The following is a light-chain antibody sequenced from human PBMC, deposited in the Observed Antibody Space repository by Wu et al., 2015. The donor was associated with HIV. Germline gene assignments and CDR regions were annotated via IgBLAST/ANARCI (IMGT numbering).Light chain of an antibody. CDR1: QSVSSTY. CDR3: QQRTSWPRT. V-gene: IGKV3D-20*02. CDR2: GAS. Sequence: EIVLTQSPGTLSLSPGERATLSCRASQSVSSTYLAWYQQKPGQAHRLLIYGASTRATGIPDRFSGSGSGTDFTLTISNLEPEDFAVYYCQQRTSWPRTFGQGTKLEIK. J-gene: IGKJ2*01.